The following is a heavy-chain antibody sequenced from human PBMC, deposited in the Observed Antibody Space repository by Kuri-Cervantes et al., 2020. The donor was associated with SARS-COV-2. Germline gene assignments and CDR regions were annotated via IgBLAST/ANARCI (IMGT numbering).Heavy chain of an antibody. CDR2: ISSSSSYT. CDR1: GFTFSDYY. Sequence: GESLKISCAASGFTFSDYYMSWIRQAPGKGLEWVSYISSSSSYTNYADSVKGRFTISRDNAKNSLYLQMNSLRAEDTAVYYCASSPAAADGTYYYYYYGMDVWGQGTTVT. V-gene: IGHV3-11*06. D-gene: IGHD2-2*01. CDR3: ASSPAAADGTYYYYYYGMDV. J-gene: IGHJ6*01.